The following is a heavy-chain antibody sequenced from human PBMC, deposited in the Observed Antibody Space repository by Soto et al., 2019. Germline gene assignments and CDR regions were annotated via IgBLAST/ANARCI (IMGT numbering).Heavy chain of an antibody. Sequence: SETLSRTCTVSGGSISSGGYYWIWIRQHPGKGLEWIGYIYYSGSTYYNPSLKSRVTISVDTSKNQFSLKLSSVTAADTAVYYCARDFGGDYSVGNWFDPWGQGTLVTVSS. D-gene: IGHD4-17*01. CDR1: GGSISSGGYY. J-gene: IGHJ5*02. V-gene: IGHV4-31*03. CDR2: IYYSGST. CDR3: ARDFGGDYSVGNWFDP.